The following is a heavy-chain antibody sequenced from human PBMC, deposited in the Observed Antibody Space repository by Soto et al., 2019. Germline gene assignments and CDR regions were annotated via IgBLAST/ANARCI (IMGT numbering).Heavy chain of an antibody. J-gene: IGHJ3*02. V-gene: IGHV4-39*01. CDR2: IYYSGST. CDR1: GGSISSSSYY. CDR3: ARRGGQLGATVAFDI. D-gene: IGHD1-26*01. Sequence: PSETLSLTCTVSGGSISSSSYYWGWIRQPPGKGLEWIGSIYYSGSTYYNPSLKSRVTISVDTSKNQFSLKLSSVTAADTAVYYCARRGGQLGATVAFDIWGQGTMVTVSS.